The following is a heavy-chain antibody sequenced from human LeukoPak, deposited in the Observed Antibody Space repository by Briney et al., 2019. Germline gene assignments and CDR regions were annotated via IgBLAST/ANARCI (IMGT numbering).Heavy chain of an antibody. CDR3: ARKYCSGGSCYSGSYYYYGMDV. J-gene: IGHJ6*02. V-gene: IGHV1-69*01. CDR1: GGTFSSYA. Sequence: VASVKVSCKASGGTFSSYAISWVRQAPGQGLEWMGGIIPIFGTANYAQKFQGRVTITADESTSTAYMELSSLRSEDTAVYYCARKYCSGGSCYSGSYYYYGMDVWGQGTTVTVSS. D-gene: IGHD2-15*01. CDR2: IIPIFGTA.